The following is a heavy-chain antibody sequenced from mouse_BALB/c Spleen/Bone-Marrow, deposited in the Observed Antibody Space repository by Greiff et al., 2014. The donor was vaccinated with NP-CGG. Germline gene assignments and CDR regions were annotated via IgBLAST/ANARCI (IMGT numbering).Heavy chain of an antibody. D-gene: IGHD2-1*01. Sequence: VHVKQSGPELVKPGTSVKISCKASGYSFTGYLMNWVKQSHGKGLEWIGRINPYNSDAFYNPKFKGKATLTVDKSSSTAHMDLLSLTSEDSAVYYCGRSVYGSFDSWGQGTTLTVSS. CDR3: GRSVYGSFDS. CDR1: GYSFTGYL. V-gene: IGHV1-37*01. CDR2: INPYNSDA. J-gene: IGHJ2*01.